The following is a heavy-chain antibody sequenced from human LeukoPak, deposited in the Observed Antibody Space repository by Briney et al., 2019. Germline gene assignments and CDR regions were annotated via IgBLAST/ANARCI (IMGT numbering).Heavy chain of an antibody. V-gene: IGHV4-4*07. J-gene: IGHJ5*02. Sequence: SETLSLTCTVSGGSINSYYWSWIRQPAGKGLEWIGRIYSSGTTNYNSSVQSRVTMSVDTSENQFSLKLSSVTAADTAVYYCARDQQYLPWFDPWGQGILVTVSS. D-gene: IGHD2/OR15-2a*01. CDR1: GGSINSYY. CDR2: IYSSGTT. CDR3: ARDQQYLPWFDP.